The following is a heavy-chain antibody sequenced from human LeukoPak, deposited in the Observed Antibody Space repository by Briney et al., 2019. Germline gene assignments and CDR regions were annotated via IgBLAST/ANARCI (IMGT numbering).Heavy chain of an antibody. D-gene: IGHD5-18*01. V-gene: IGHV3-66*01. Sequence: PGGSLRLSCAASGFTVSSNYMSWVRQAPGKGLECVSVIYSGGSTYYADSVKGRFTISRDNSKNTLHLQMNSLRAEDTAVYYCAREGEYSYGDYWGQGTLVTVSS. CDR2: IYSGGST. CDR3: AREGEYSYGDY. CDR1: GFTVSSNY. J-gene: IGHJ4*02.